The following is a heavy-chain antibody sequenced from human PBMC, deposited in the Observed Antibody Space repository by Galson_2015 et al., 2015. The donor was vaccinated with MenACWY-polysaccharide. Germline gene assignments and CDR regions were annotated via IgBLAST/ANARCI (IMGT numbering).Heavy chain of an antibody. D-gene: IGHD3-10*02. CDR2: IQYDAVYK. V-gene: IGHV3-33*01. Sequence: SLRLSCAASTVTFRGSGMHRVRQAPGKGLEWVAVIQYDAVYKQYLDSVKGRFSVSRDNSKSTLYLEMNNLRAEDTALYYCAREGSRIVFHAFDTWGQGTMVIVSS. J-gene: IGHJ3*02. CDR1: TVTFRGSG. CDR3: AREGSRIVFHAFDT.